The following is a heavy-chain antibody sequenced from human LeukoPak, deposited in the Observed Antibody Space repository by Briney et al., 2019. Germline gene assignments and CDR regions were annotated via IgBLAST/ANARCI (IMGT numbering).Heavy chain of an antibody. V-gene: IGHV4-38-2*01. CDR3: ARQWELLDWFDP. D-gene: IGHD1-26*01. CDR2: IYYSGST. CDR1: GYSISSGYY. Sequence: SETLSLTCAVSGYSISSGYYWGWIRQPPGKGLEWIGSIYYSGSTYYNPSLKSRVTISVDTSKNQFSLKLSAVTAADTAVYYCARQWELLDWFDPWGQGTLVTVSS. J-gene: IGHJ5*02.